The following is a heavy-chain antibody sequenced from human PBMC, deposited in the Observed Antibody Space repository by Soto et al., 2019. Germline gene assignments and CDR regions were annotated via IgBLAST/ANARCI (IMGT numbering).Heavy chain of an antibody. CDR1: GGSITSYY. Sequence: QVQLQESGPGLVKPSETLSLTCTVSGGSITSYYWSWIRQPPGKGLEWLGYIYYTGSTNYNPSLKSRVTISLDTSKNQVSLQLSSVTAADTAVYYCARHAYGSGFYYGMDVWGQGTTVTVSS. CDR3: ARHAYGSGFYYGMDV. CDR2: IYYTGST. V-gene: IGHV4-59*08. J-gene: IGHJ6*02. D-gene: IGHD3-10*01.